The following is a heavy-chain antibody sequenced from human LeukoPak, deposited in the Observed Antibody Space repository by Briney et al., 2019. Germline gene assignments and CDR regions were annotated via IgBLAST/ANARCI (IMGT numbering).Heavy chain of an antibody. Sequence: GGSLRLSCAASGFTFSSYSMNWVRQAPGKGLEWISYISGSSSTIYYADSVKGRFTISRDNAKNSLYLRMNSLRAEDTAVYYCARDSPPTYSGSYYTSLFWFDPWGQGTLVTVSS. CDR3: ARDSPPTYSGSYYTSLFWFDP. D-gene: IGHD1-26*01. CDR2: ISGSSSTI. V-gene: IGHV3-48*01. J-gene: IGHJ5*02. CDR1: GFTFSSYS.